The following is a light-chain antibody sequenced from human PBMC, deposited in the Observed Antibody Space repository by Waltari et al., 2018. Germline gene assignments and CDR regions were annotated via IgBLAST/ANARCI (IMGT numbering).Light chain of an antibody. CDR1: NSDVGNYNL. CDR2: EVI. Sequence: QSALTQPASVSGTPGQSITISCTGTNSDVGNYNLVSWYQHHPGEAPKLMVCEVIKRPSGVSNRFSGSKSGNTASLTISGLQAEDEADYYCCPYAGSGTYVFGTGTKVTVL. CDR3: CPYAGSGTYV. V-gene: IGLV2-23*02. J-gene: IGLJ1*01.